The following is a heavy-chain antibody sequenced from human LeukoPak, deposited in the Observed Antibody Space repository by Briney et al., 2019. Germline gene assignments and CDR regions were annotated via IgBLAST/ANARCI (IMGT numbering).Heavy chain of an antibody. V-gene: IGHV3-66*01. D-gene: IGHD5-18*01. CDR3: ASSIQLWFDGAFDI. Sequence: ETLSLTCAVYGGSFSGYYWSWVRQAPGKGLEWVSVIYSGGSTYYADSVKGRFTISRDNSKNTLYLQMNSLRAEDTAVYYCASSIQLWFDGAFDIWGQGTMVTVSS. J-gene: IGHJ3*02. CDR1: GGSFSGYY. CDR2: IYSGGST.